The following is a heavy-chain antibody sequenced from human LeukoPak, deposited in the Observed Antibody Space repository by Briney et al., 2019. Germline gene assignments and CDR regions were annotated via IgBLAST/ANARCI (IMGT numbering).Heavy chain of an antibody. J-gene: IGHJ4*02. CDR1: GGSFSGYY. CDR2: INHSGST. CDR3: ARRAPYYGSGSYYSLSTPFDY. V-gene: IGHV4-34*01. D-gene: IGHD3-10*01. Sequence: SETLSLTCAVYGGSFSGYYWSWVRQPPGKGLEWIGEINHSGSTNYNPSLKSRVTIPVDTSKNQCSLKLSSVTAADTAVYYCARRAPYYGSGSYYSLSTPFDYWGQGTLVTVSS.